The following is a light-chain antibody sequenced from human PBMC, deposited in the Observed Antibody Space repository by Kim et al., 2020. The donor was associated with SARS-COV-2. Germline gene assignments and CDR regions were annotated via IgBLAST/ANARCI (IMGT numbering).Light chain of an antibody. CDR2: GAS. V-gene: IGKV3-15*01. J-gene: IGKJ4*01. CDR1: RRVDSD. Sequence: EIVMTQSPAILSVSPGEKVTLSCRASRRVDSDLAWYQQRPGQLPRLLIYGASTKATGIPARFSGSGSGTEFTLTISSLQSEDFALYYCQQYNFWPPLTFGGGTKVDIK. CDR3: QQYNFWPPLT.